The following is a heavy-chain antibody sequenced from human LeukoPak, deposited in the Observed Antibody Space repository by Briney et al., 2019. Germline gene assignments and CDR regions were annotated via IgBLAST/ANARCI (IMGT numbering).Heavy chain of an antibody. D-gene: IGHD2-15*01. CDR3: AKTCSGGSCDSGLNWFDP. CDR2: ISASAGAT. V-gene: IGHV3-23*01. Sequence: PGGSLRLSCAASGFTFTNFAMTWVRQAPGQGLEWGSAISASAGATYYADSVKGRFTISRDDSKNTLYLQMNSLRAEDKAVYFCAKTCSGGSCDSGLNWFDPWGQGTLVTVSS. J-gene: IGHJ5*02. CDR1: GFTFTNFA.